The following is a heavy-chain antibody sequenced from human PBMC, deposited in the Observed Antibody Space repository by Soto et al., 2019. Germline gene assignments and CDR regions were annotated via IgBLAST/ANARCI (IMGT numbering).Heavy chain of an antibody. D-gene: IGHD3-16*01. V-gene: IGHV1-69*08. Sequence: QVQLVQSGAEVKKPGSSVKVSCKSSGGTYSPYTINWVRQAPGQGLEWLGRIIPFLGVTNYGLKFQARVTSTAEKATNTAHMELRGLRFEDTAVYYCARDWESSVSTWSFGGFWGRGTLVTVSS. CDR3: ARDWESSVSTWSFGGF. CDR2: IIPFLGVT. CDR1: GGTYSPYT. J-gene: IGHJ4*02.